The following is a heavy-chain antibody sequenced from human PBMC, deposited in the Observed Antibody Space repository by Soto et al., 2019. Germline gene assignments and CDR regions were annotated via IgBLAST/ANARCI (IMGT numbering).Heavy chain of an antibody. CDR2: IKSKTDGGTT. D-gene: IGHD2-15*01. J-gene: IGHJ2*01. CDR1: GFTFSNAW. Sequence: EVQLVESGGGLVKPGGSLRLSCAASGFTFSNAWMSWVRQAPGKGLEWVGRIKSKTDGGTTDYAAPVKGRFTISRDDSKNTLYLQMNSLKTEDTAVYYCTTVVGPGVVAATPSWYFDLWGCGTLVTVSS. V-gene: IGHV3-15*01. CDR3: TTVVGPGVVAATPSWYFDL.